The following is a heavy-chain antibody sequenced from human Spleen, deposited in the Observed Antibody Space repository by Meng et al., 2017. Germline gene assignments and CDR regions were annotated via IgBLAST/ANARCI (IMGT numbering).Heavy chain of an antibody. CDR2: IKSKTDGETR. CDR3: GDDFWC. V-gene: IGHV3-15*01. Sequence: EVQLVESGGGLVKPGGSLILSCEVSGFNFNNAWMSWVRQAPGKGLEWVGRIKSKTDGETRDYAAPVKDRFFISRDDSINTVYLQMKSLQMEDTAVYYCGDDFWCWGQGTLVTVSS. CDR1: GFNFNNAW. J-gene: IGHJ4*02. D-gene: IGHD3-3*01.